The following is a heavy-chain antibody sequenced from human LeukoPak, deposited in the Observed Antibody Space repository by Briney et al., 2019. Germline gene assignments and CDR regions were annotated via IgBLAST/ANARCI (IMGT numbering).Heavy chain of an antibody. CDR2: INPKSGGT. D-gene: IGHD6-19*01. CDR3: ARAGEAVAGPLDY. Sequence: APVKVSCKASGYSFTAYYIHWVRQAPGQGLEWMGWINPKSGGTNYAQKFQGRVTMTRDTSITTAYMDLSRLRSDDTAVYYCARAGEAVAGPLDYWGQGTLVTVSS. CDR1: GYSFTAYY. J-gene: IGHJ4*02. V-gene: IGHV1-2*02.